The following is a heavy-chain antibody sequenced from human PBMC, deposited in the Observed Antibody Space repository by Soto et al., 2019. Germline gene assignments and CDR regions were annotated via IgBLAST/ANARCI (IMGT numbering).Heavy chain of an antibody. CDR1: GFTFTRYS. CDR2: ISSTTNYI. J-gene: IGHJ4*02. V-gene: IGHV3-21*06. CDR3: ARESEDLTSNFDY. Sequence: GGSLRLSCAASGFTFTRYSMNWVRQAPGKGLEWVSSISSTTNYIYYGDSMKGRFTISRDNAKNSLYLKMNSLRAEDTAVYYCARESEDLTSNFDYWGQGTLVTVSS.